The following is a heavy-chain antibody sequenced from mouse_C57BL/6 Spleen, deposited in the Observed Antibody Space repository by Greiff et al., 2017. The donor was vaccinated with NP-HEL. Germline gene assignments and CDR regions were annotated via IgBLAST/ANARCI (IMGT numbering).Heavy chain of an antibody. Sequence: VQLKESGPGLVQPSQSLSITCTVSGFSLTSYGVHWVRQSPGKGLEWLGVIWSGGSTDYNAAFISRLSISKDNSKSQVFFKMNSLQADDTAIYYCARGGVKREGYFDVWGTGTTVTVSS. CDR2: IWSGGST. D-gene: IGHD2-2*01. V-gene: IGHV2-2*01. J-gene: IGHJ1*03. CDR1: GFSLTSYG. CDR3: ARGGVKREGYFDV.